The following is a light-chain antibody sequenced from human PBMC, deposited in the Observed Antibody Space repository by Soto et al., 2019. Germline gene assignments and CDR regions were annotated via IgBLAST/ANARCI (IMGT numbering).Light chain of an antibody. CDR1: SSDVGGYNY. CDR3: SSYTSSSTPYV. CDR2: EVS. V-gene: IGLV2-14*03. J-gene: IGLJ1*01. Sequence: QSVLTQPASVSGSPGQSITISCTGTSSDVGGYNYVSWYQQHPGKAPKLMIYEVSNRPSVDSDRFSGSKSGNTASLTISGLQAEDEADYYCSSYTSSSTPYVFGSGTKVTVL.